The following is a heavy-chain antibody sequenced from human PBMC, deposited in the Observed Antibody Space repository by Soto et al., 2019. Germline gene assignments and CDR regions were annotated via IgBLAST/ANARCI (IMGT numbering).Heavy chain of an antibody. CDR1: GDSVGTTHSY. CDR3: ARHEGNGNVWPLDY. V-gene: IGHV4-39*01. CDR2: IHYSGST. Sequence: SETLSLTCTVSGDSVGTTHSYWAWIRQSPGKGLEWIGNIHYSGSTYYMPSLRSRVTLSVDTSKNQFSLRLTSVTAEDTAVYYCARHEGNGNVWPLDYWGQGILVTVSS. D-gene: IGHD2-8*01. J-gene: IGHJ4*02.